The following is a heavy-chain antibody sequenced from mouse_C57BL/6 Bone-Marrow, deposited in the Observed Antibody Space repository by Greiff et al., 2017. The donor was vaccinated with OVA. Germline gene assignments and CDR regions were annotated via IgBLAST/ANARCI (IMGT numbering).Heavy chain of an antibody. J-gene: IGHJ2*01. CDR1: GFTFSSYT. Sequence: EVQRVESGGGLVKPGGSLKLSCAASGFTFSSYTMSWVRQTPEKRLEWVATISGGGGNTYYPDSVKGRFTISRDNAKNTLYLQMSSLRSEDTALYNCARHGNNFDYWGQGTTLTVSS. CDR3: ARHGNNFDY. D-gene: IGHD2-1*01. V-gene: IGHV5-9*01. CDR2: ISGGGGNT.